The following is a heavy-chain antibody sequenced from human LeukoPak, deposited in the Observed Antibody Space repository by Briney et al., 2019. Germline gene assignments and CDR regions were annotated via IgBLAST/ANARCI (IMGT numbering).Heavy chain of an antibody. J-gene: IGHJ5*02. CDR1: GYTFTGYY. CDR3: ARATEVVPAATFDP. V-gene: IGHV1-2*02. CDR2: NNPNSGGT. D-gene: IGHD2-2*01. Sequence: ASVKVSCKASGYTFTGYYMHWVRQAPGQGLEWMGWNNPNSGGTNYAQKFQGRVTMTRDTSISTAYMELSRLRSDDTAVYYCARATEVVPAATFDPWGQGTLVTVSS.